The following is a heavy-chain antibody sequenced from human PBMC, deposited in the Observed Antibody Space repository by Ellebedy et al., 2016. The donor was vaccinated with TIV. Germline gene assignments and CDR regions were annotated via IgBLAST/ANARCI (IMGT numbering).Heavy chain of an antibody. CDR1: GYTFTGYN. CDR2: INPNSGGT. Sequence: ASVKVSCKASGYTFTGYNMHWVRQAPGQGLEWMGWINPNSGGTNYAQKFQGRVTMTRDTSISTAYMELSRLRSDDTAVYYCAREGSPYGSGSYPDYWGQGTLVTVSS. D-gene: IGHD3-10*01. J-gene: IGHJ4*02. CDR3: AREGSPYGSGSYPDY. V-gene: IGHV1-2*02.